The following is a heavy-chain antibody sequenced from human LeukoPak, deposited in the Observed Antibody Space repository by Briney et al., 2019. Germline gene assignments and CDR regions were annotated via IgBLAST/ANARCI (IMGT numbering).Heavy chain of an antibody. J-gene: IGHJ1*01. CDR3: SRGVSQH. CDR1: GFTFSTYW. CDR2: ISGDGNDR. Sequence: GGSLRLSCAASGFTFSTYWMHWVRQPPGKGLVWVSRISGDGNDRYHADSVRGRFTISRDNAKNTLFLQMNSLRVEDTGIYYCSRGVSQHWGRGALVIVSS. V-gene: IGHV3-74*01.